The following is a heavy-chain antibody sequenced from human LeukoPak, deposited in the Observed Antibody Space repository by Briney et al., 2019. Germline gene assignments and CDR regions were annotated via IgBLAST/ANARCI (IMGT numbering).Heavy chain of an antibody. CDR1: GDSVSSNSAA. V-gene: IGHV6-1*01. Sequence: SQTLSLTCAISGDSVSSNSAAWNWIRQSPSRGLEWLGRTYYRSRLYNDYAVSMKSRITINPDTSKNQFSLQLNSVTPEDTAVYFCARDRPRVGAAINYFDYWGQGTLVTVSS. CDR3: ARDRPRVGAAINYFDY. D-gene: IGHD1-26*01. J-gene: IGHJ4*02. CDR2: TYYRSRLYN.